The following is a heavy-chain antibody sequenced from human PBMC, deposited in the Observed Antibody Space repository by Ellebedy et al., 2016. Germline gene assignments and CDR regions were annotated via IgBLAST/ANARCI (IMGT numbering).Heavy chain of an antibody. Sequence: SETLSLTCAVYTSSFTNYYEASYWTWIRQPPGEGLEWIGGITYSGRTHYNPSLKSRVTLSVDISKNQFSLKVPSVSAADTAVYYCARGCSDRCYGGGYSWFDPWGPGMVVTVSS. CDR3: ARGCSDRCYGGGYSWFDP. V-gene: IGHV4-34*01. CDR2: ITYSGRT. J-gene: IGHJ5*02. CDR1: TSSFTNYY. D-gene: IGHD2-2*01.